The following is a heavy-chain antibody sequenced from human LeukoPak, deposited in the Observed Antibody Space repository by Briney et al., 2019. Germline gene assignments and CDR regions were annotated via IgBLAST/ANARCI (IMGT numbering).Heavy chain of an antibody. CDR2: VYHSGST. J-gene: IGHJ6*03. CDR1: GYSISSGYY. CDR3: AKNTGYYHYVQRYYYYMDA. V-gene: IGHV4-38-2*02. D-gene: IGHD3-16*01. Sequence: SETLSLTCTVSGYSISSGYYWGWIRQPPGRGLEWIGSVYHSGSTYYNPSLKSGVTISVDPSKNQFSLTLSSVTAADTAVYYCAKNTGYYHYVQRYYYYMDACGKGNTVTASS.